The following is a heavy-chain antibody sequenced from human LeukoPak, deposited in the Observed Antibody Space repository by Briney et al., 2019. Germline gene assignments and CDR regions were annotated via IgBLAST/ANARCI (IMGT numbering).Heavy chain of an antibody. CDR1: GFTFSSYA. CDR3: AKDLGQGGIAAAGTPDY. CDR2: ISGSGGST. Sequence: GGSLRLSCAASGFTFSSYAMSWVRRAPGKGLEWVSAISGSGGSTYYADSVKGRFTISRDNSKNTLYLQMNSLRAEDTAVYYCAKDLGQGGIAAAGTPDYWGQGTLVTVSS. J-gene: IGHJ4*02. D-gene: IGHD6-13*01. V-gene: IGHV3-23*01.